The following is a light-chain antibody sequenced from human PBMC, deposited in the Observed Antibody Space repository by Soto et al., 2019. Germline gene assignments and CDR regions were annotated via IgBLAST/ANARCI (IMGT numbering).Light chain of an antibody. CDR3: SSFVGAPVI. CDR2: EVN. CDR1: SDDVGGYNY. Sequence: QSALTQPASVSGSPGQSITISCTGTSDDVGGYNYVSWYQQHPGKAPKLMIFEVNNRPSGVSNRFSGSRSGNTASLTISGLQAEYEADYYCSSFVGAPVIFGGGTKL. J-gene: IGLJ2*01. V-gene: IGLV2-14*01.